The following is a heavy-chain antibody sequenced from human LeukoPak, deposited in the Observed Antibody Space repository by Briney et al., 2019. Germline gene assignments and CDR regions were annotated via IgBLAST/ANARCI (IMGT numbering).Heavy chain of an antibody. V-gene: IGHV3-11*04. CDR3: ARDLEQLVPQESSAFDY. D-gene: IGHD6-6*01. Sequence: GGSLRLSCAASGFTFSDYYMSWIRQAPGKGLEWVSYISSSGSTIYYADSVKGRFTISRDNAKNSLYLQMNSLRAEDTAVYYCARDLEQLVPQESSAFDYWGQGTLVTVSS. CDR2: ISSSGSTI. CDR1: GFTFSDYY. J-gene: IGHJ4*02.